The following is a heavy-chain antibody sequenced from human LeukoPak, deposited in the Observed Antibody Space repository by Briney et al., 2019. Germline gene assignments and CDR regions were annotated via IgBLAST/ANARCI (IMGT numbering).Heavy chain of an antibody. CDR2: IYYSGST. CDR1: GGSISSYY. CDR3: ARGVYSSSWIGAEYFQH. J-gene: IGHJ1*01. D-gene: IGHD6-13*01. Sequence: KTSETLSLTCTVSGGSISSYYWSWIRQPPGKGLEWIGYIYYSGSTNYNPSLKSRVTISVDTSKNQFSLKLSSMTAADTAVYYCARGVYSSSWIGAEYFQHWGQGTLVTVSS. V-gene: IGHV4-59*01.